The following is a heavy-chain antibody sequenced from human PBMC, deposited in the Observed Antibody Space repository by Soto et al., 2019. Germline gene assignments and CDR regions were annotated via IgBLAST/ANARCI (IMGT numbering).Heavy chain of an antibody. V-gene: IGHV3-15*07. CDR1: GFDFTAAW. D-gene: IGHD2-15*01. CDR2: IKSKGSGETT. J-gene: IGHJ6*01. CDR3: SDQRYPSGYVYYGWEV. Sequence: QVVESGGGFVTPGKSVRLSCVGSGFDFTAAWMNWVRQAPGTGLEWVGRIKSKGSGETTDYSATVKGRFTILRDDSITPGLMKMTGVKTEDTAVSYCSDQRYPSGYVYYGWEVGGQGATVTVTS.